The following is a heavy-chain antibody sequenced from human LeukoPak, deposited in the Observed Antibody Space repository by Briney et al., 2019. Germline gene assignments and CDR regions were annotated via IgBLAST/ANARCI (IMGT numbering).Heavy chain of an antibody. D-gene: IGHD4/OR15-4a*01. CDR2: INSDGSTT. Sequence: GGSLRLSCAASGLTFSSYCMHWVRQAPGKGLVWVSRINSDGSTTTYADSVKGRFTISRDNAKNTLYLQMNSLRAEDTAVYYCARDRRLWNMDVWGTGTTVTISS. V-gene: IGHV3-74*01. CDR3: ARDRRLWNMDV. CDR1: GLTFSSYC. J-gene: IGHJ6*03.